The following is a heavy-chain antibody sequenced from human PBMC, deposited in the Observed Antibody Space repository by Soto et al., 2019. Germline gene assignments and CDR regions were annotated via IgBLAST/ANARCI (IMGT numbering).Heavy chain of an antibody. J-gene: IGHJ4*02. D-gene: IGHD5-12*01. CDR2: TSGSGETT. CDR3: AKDLGYDGSGIEI. CDR1: GFSFSDFG. Sequence: EVQLLEAGGGLVQPGGPLRLSCVASGFSFSDFGMSWVRQAPGKGLEWVSATSGSGETTYYADSVKGRFTIYRDNPKNTLYVQMNSLRAEDTAVYYCAKDLGYDGSGIEIWGQGTPVTVSP. V-gene: IGHV3-23*01.